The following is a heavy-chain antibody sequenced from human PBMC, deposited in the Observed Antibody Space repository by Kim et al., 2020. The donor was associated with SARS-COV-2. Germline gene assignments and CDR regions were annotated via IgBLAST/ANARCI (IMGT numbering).Heavy chain of an antibody. CDR1: GFTFSSYA. J-gene: IGHJ4*02. Sequence: GGSLRLSCAASGFTFSSYAMHWVRQAPGKGLEWVAVISYDGSNKYYADSVKGRFTISRDNSKNTLYLQMNSLRAEDTAVYYCARDQLITFGGVIAPGYWGQGTLVTVSS. CDR3: ARDQLITFGGVIAPGY. CDR2: ISYDGSNK. V-gene: IGHV3-30-3*01. D-gene: IGHD3-16*02.